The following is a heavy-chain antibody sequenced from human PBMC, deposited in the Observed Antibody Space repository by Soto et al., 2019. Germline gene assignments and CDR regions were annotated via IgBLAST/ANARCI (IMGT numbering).Heavy chain of an antibody. CDR1: GFRFSTYA. CDR2: IGGSGVRT. CDR3: AKAGSDWAGGLYFNLDAVDV. V-gene: IGHV3-23*01. J-gene: IGHJ3*01. Sequence: EVQLLESGGTLAQPGESLRLSCAVSGFRFSTYAMSWVRQAPGKGLEWVATIGGSGVRTFYVDAVKGRFTIPRDNALNTLYLQMDSRRAADTAIYYCAKAGSDWAGGLYFNLDAVDVWGLGTMGSVCS. D-gene: IGHD2-8*02.